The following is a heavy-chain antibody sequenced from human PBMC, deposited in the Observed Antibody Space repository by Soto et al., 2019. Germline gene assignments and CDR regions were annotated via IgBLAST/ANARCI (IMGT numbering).Heavy chain of an antibody. D-gene: IGHD5-18*01. CDR3: ARDQFDSYGPKGGLDY. CDR1: GYTFTSYG. CDR2: ISAYNGNT. J-gene: IGHJ4*02. V-gene: IGHV1-18*01. Sequence: QVQLVQSGAEVKKPGASVKVSCKASGYTFTSYGISWVRQAPGQGLEWMGWISAYNGNTNYAQKLQGRVTMTTDTSTSKDYMGLRSLRSDETAVYYCARDQFDSYGPKGGLDYWGQGTLVTVSS.